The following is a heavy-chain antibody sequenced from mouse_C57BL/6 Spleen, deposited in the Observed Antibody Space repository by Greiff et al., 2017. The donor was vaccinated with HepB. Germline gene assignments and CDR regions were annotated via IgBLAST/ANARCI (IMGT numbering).Heavy chain of an antibody. J-gene: IGHJ4*01. CDR3: ARSLYYGNLYAMDY. D-gene: IGHD2-1*01. Sequence: EVKLVESGGGLVKPGGSLKLSCAASGFTFSDYGMHWVRQAPEKGLEWVAYISSGSSTIYYADTVKGRFTISRDNAKNTLFLQMTSLRSEDTAMYYCARSLYYGNLYAMDYWGQGTSVTVSS. CDR2: ISSGSSTI. CDR1: GFTFSDYG. V-gene: IGHV5-17*01.